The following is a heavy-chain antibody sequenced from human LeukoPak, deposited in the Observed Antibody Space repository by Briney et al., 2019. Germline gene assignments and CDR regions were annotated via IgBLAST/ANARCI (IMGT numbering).Heavy chain of an antibody. Sequence: SETLSLTCTVSGGSISSYYWSWIRQPPGKGLEWIGYIYYSGSANYNPSLKSRVTISVDTSKNQFSLKLSSVTAADTAVYYCARHAFSSGWYFDYWGQGTLVTVSS. CDR2: IYYSGSA. CDR1: GGSISSYY. D-gene: IGHD6-19*01. V-gene: IGHV4-59*08. CDR3: ARHAFSSGWYFDY. J-gene: IGHJ4*02.